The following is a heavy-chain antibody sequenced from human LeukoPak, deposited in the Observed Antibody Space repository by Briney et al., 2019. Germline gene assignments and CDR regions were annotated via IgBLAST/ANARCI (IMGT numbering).Heavy chain of an antibody. D-gene: IGHD1-26*01. CDR2: INEDGSER. J-gene: IGHJ4*02. Sequence: GGSLRLSCAASGFTFSSYWMNWVRQAPGKGLEWVANINEDGSERYYVDSVKGRFTISRDNAKNTLYLQMNSLRAEDTAVYYCAKDQGIVGAPDYWGQGTLVTVSS. CDR1: GFTFSSYW. CDR3: AKDQGIVGAPDY. V-gene: IGHV3-7*01.